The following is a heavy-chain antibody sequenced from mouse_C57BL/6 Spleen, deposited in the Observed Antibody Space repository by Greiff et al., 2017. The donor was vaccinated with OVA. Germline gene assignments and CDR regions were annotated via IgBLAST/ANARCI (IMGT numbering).Heavy chain of an antibody. D-gene: IGHD1-1*01. CDR3: ARRYYGSSYGFAY. Sequence: VQLQQPGAELVKPGASVKLSCKASGYTFTSYWMHWVKQRPGRGLEWIGRLDPNSGGTKYNEKFTSKATLTVDQPSSTAYMQLSSHTSEDSAVYECARRYYGSSYGFAYWGQGTLVTVSA. V-gene: IGHV1-72*01. J-gene: IGHJ3*01. CDR1: GYTFTSYW. CDR2: LDPNSGGT.